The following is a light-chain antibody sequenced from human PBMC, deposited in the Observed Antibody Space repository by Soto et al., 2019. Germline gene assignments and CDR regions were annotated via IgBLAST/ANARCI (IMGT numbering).Light chain of an antibody. CDR3: QQYAASPLT. CDR1: QSLSSSY. J-gene: IGKJ4*01. V-gene: IGKV3-20*01. CDR2: GTS. Sequence: EIVLTQSPGTLSLSPGERATLSCRASQSLSSSYLAWYQQKPGQAPRLLIYGTSSRATGIPDRFSGSGSVTDFTLTISRLEPEDFAVYYCQQYAASPLTFGGGTKVEIK.